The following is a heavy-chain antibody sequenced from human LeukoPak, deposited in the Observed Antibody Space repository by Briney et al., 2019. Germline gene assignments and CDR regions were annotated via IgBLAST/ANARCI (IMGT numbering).Heavy chain of an antibody. D-gene: IGHD3-22*01. J-gene: IGHJ4*02. Sequence: SETLSLTCTVSGGSISSGSYYWSWIRQPPGKGLEWIGYIYYSGSTNYNPSLKSRVTISVDTSKNQFSLKLSSVTAADTAVYYCARAVDEYYYDPLPLYYFDYWGQGTLVTVSS. CDR3: ARAVDEYYYDPLPLYYFDY. V-gene: IGHV4-61*01. CDR1: GGSISSGSYY. CDR2: IYYSGST.